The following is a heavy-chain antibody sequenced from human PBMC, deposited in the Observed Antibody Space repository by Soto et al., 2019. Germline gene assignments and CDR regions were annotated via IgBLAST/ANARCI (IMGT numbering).Heavy chain of an antibody. CDR1: GGSISSSGYF. D-gene: IGHD4-17*01. CDR3: ARHLGVTVTTRMDQ. V-gene: IGHV4-39*01. J-gene: IGHJ4*02. CDR2: IYFSGST. Sequence: QLQLQESGPGLLKPSETLSLTCTVSGGSISSSGYFWGWIRQPPGKGLEWIGNIYFSGSTQYNPSLKSRVTISVDTSKNQFSLNLSSVTAADTAVYYCARHLGVTVTTRMDQWGQGILVTVSS.